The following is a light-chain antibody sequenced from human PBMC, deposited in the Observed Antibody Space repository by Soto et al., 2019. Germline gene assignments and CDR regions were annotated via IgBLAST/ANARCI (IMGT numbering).Light chain of an antibody. CDR1: HLVKKNY. V-gene: IGKV3-20*01. CDR2: AAS. Sequence: EIVLTQSPCTLSLSPGEGTTLSCTASHLVKKNYLAWYQQKAGQAPRLLIYAASARATGIPDRFSGRGSGTDFTLTISRLEPEDVAVFYCQQYAESPITFGQGTRLEIK. J-gene: IGKJ5*01. CDR3: QQYAESPIT.